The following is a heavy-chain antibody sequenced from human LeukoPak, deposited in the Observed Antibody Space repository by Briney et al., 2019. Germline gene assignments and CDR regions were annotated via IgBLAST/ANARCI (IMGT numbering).Heavy chain of an antibody. CDR2: INPAGTET. CDR1: GFSFSAYW. CDR3: ARFGYVAAVDV. V-gene: IGHV3-7*01. Sequence: GGSLRLSCVASGFSFSAYWMTWVRQAPGTGLEWVANINPAGTETYYVDPVKGRFTISRDNAKNFLYLQMNSLRAEDTAVYYCARFGYVAAVDVWGQGTLVTVSS. J-gene: IGHJ4*02. D-gene: IGHD2-15*01.